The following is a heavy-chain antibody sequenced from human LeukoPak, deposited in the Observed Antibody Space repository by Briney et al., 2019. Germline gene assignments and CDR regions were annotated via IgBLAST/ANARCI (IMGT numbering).Heavy chain of an antibody. Sequence: SETLSLTCAVYGGSFSGYYWSWIRQPPGKGLEWIGEINHSGSTNYNPSLKSRVTISVDTSKNQFSLKLSSVTAADTAVYYCARGLSSSTSCCATRDFDPWGQGTQVTVSS. CDR2: INHSGST. D-gene: IGHD2-2*01. CDR1: GGSFSGYY. V-gene: IGHV4-34*01. CDR3: ARGLSSSTSCCATRDFDP. J-gene: IGHJ5*02.